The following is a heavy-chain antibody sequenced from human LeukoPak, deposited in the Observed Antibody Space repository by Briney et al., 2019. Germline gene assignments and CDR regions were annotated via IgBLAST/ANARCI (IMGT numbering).Heavy chain of an antibody. V-gene: IGHV4-59*01. CDR2: IYYSGST. CDR1: GGSISSYY. CDR3: ARTTEGYCSSASCFGFSYSYYMDV. Sequence: PSETLSLTCTVSGGSISSYYWSWIRQPPGKGLEWIGYIYYSGSTNYNPSLKSRVTISVDTSKNQFSLKLSSVIAADTAVYYCARTTEGYCSSASCFGFSYSYYMDVWGKGTTVTVSS. D-gene: IGHD2-2*01. J-gene: IGHJ6*03.